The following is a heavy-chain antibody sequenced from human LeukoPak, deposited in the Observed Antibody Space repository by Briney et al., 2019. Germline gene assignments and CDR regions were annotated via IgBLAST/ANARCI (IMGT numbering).Heavy chain of an antibody. D-gene: IGHD6-13*01. V-gene: IGHV1-46*03. CDR2: INPSGGST. CDR3: ARSSSRQYFQH. Sequence: ASVKVSCKASGYTFTSYYMLWVRQAPGQGLEWMGIINPSGGSTSYAQKFQGRVTMTRDTSTSTVYMELSRLRSEDTAVYYCARSSSRQYFQHWGQGTLVTVSS. J-gene: IGHJ1*01. CDR1: GYTFTSYY.